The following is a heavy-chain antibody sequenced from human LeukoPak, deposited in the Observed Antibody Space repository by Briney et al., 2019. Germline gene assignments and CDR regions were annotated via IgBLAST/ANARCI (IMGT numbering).Heavy chain of an antibody. V-gene: IGHV3-7*03. CDR3: ARYSAVSAPGPFDV. CDR1: GFIFKNFW. CDR2: IKQSGAEE. D-gene: IGHD5-18*01. Sequence: GGSLRLSCVASGFIFKNFWMSWVRQAPGKRLEWVANIKQSGAEEYYLDSVRGRFAISRDQGKNSVYLQMNSLRVEDTAIYYCARYSAVSAPGPFDVWGQGILVTVSS. J-gene: IGHJ3*01.